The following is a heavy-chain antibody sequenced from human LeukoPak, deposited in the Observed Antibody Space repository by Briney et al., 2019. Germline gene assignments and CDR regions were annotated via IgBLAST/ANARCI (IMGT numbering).Heavy chain of an antibody. V-gene: IGHV3-20*04. CDR1: GFTFDDYG. D-gene: IGHD3-3*01. J-gene: IGHJ4*02. Sequence: RPGGSLRLSCAASGFTFDDYGMSWVRQAPGKGLGWVSGINWNGGSTGYADSVKGRFTISRDNAKNSLYLQMNSLRAEDTAVYYCVRNLDFWGDSEDYWGQGTLVTVSS. CDR3: VRNLDFWGDSEDY. CDR2: INWNGGST.